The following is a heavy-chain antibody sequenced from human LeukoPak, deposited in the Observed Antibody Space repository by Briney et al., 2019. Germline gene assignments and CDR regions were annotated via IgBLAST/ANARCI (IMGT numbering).Heavy chain of an antibody. CDR3: ARAYSSGDFDY. J-gene: IGHJ4*02. CDR2: INTSTGNP. D-gene: IGHD6-19*01. V-gene: IGHV7-4-1*02. Sequence: ASVKVSCKASGYTFTSYGISWVRQAPGQGLEWMGWINTSTGNPTYAQGFTGRFVFSLDTSVSTAYLQISSLKAEDTAVYYCARAYSSGDFDYWGQGTLVTVSS. CDR1: GYTFTSYG.